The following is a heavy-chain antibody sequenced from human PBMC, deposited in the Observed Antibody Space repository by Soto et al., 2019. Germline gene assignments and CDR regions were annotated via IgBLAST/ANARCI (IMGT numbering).Heavy chain of an antibody. CDR3: AKDSSGWYGALDY. Sequence: GGSLRLSCAASGFTFSSYGMHWVRQAPGKGLEWVAVISYDGSNKYYADSVKGRFTISRDNSKNTLYLQMNSLRAEDTAVYYCAKDSSGWYGALDYWGQGTLVTVPS. V-gene: IGHV3-30*18. CDR2: ISYDGSNK. CDR1: GFTFSSYG. D-gene: IGHD6-19*01. J-gene: IGHJ4*02.